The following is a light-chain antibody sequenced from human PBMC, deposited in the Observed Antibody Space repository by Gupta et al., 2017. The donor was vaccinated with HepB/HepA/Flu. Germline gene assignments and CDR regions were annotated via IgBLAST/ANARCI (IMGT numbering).Light chain of an antibody. CDR1: KLGDKY. Sequence: SYELTQPPSVSVSSGQTANITCSGDKLGDKYACWYQQKPGQSPVLVIYQDSKRPSGSPERFSGSNSGNTAALTISGTQAMDEDDYYCQAWDSSTVVFGGGTKLTVL. CDR3: QAWDSSTVV. J-gene: IGLJ2*01. V-gene: IGLV3-1*01. CDR2: QDS.